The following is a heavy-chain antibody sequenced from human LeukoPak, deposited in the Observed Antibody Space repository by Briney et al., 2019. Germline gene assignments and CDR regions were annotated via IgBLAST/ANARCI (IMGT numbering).Heavy chain of an antibody. CDR2: ISSLSGTI. V-gene: IGHV3-48*04. CDR1: GFTFSSYS. CDR3: ARPYYYSSGSLPY. D-gene: IGHD3-10*01. J-gene: IGHJ4*02. Sequence: PGGSLRLSCAASGFTFSSYSMNWVRQAPGEGLEWVSYISSLSGTIYYADSVKGRFTISRDNTKNSLYLQMNSLRAEDTAVFYCARPYYYSSGSLPYWGQGTLVTVSS.